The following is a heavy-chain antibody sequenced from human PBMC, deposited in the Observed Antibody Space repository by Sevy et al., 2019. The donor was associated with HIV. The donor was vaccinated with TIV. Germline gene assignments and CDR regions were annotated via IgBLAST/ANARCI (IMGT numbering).Heavy chain of an antibody. Sequence: GGSLRLSCAASGFTFGSYWMTWVRQAPGKGLEWVANIKEDGSGRLYVDSVRGRFTVSRDNATKTLYLQMNNLRGEDTALYYCARLYSSSSGRGLDNWGQGALVTVSS. J-gene: IGHJ4*02. D-gene: IGHD6-6*01. V-gene: IGHV3-7*01. CDR3: ARLYSSSSGRGLDN. CDR1: GFTFGSYW. CDR2: IKEDGSGR.